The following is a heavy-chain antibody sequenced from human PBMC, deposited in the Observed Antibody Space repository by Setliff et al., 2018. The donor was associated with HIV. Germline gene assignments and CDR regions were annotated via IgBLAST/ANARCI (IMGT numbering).Heavy chain of an antibody. CDR3: AIGSSNWPHRPNNYYFDY. D-gene: IGHD6-13*01. CDR1: GFIFTNYG. Sequence: ASVKVSCKASGFIFTNYGIHWVRQAPGHSLEWMGFINSGTGNTIYSQKFQGRVTLTRGTSASTAYMELSSLRSEDTGVYYCAIGSSNWPHRPNNYYFDYWGQGTPVTVSS. V-gene: IGHV1-3*01. CDR2: INSGTGNT. J-gene: IGHJ4*02.